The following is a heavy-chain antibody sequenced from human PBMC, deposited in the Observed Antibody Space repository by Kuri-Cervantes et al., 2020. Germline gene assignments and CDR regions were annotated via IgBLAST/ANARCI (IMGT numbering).Heavy chain of an antibody. CDR1: GFTFSSYG. D-gene: IGHD3-9*01. CDR3: AKAFVYYDILTGYDKVSYYYGMDV. Sequence: GESLKISCAASGFTFSSYGMHWVRQAPGKGLEWVAVISYDGSNKYYADSVNGRFTISRDNSKNTLYLQMNSLRAEDTAVYYCAKAFVYYDILTGYDKVSYYYGMDVWGQGTTVTVSS. CDR2: ISYDGSNK. V-gene: IGHV3-30*18. J-gene: IGHJ6*02.